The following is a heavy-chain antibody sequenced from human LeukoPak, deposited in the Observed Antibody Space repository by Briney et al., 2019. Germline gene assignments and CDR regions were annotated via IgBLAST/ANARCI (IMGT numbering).Heavy chain of an antibody. Sequence: GGSLRLSCAASGFTFSTYAMSWVRQAPGEGLKWVSVISGSGGSTYYADSVKGRSTISRDNAKNTLSLQMNSLRADDTAVYYCARGYSGTYRIDYWGQGTLVTVSS. V-gene: IGHV3-23*01. D-gene: IGHD1-26*01. CDR2: ISGSGGST. CDR1: GFTFSTYA. CDR3: ARGYSGTYRIDY. J-gene: IGHJ4*02.